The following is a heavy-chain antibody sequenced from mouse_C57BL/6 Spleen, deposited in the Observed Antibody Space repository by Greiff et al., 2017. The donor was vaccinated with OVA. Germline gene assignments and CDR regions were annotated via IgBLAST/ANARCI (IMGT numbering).Heavy chain of an antibody. CDR2: IDPENGDT. V-gene: IGHV14-4*01. D-gene: IGHD2-1*01. CDR3: TFIYYGNPFAY. CDR1: GFNIKDDY. J-gene: IGHJ3*01. Sequence: DVQLQESGAELVRPGASVKLSCTASGFNIKDDYMHWVKQRPEQGLEWIGWIDPENGDTEYASKFQGKATITADTSSNTAYLQLSSLTSEDTAVYYCTFIYYGNPFAYWGQGTLVTVSA.